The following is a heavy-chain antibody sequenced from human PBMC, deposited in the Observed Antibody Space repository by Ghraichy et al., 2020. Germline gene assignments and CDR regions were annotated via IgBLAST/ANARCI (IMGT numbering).Heavy chain of an antibody. CDR1: GASVSSGRYY. CDR2: IYYSGIT. J-gene: IGHJ4*02. D-gene: IGHD3-10*01. CDR3: ARGYYGSGSYLGQ. Sequence: SETLSLTCTVSGASVSSGRYYWNWIRQPPGKGLECLGYIYYSGITNYSRVTISIDTSMNQFSLKLTSVTAADTAVYYCARGYYGSGSYLGQWGQGTPVTVSA. V-gene: IGHV4-61*01.